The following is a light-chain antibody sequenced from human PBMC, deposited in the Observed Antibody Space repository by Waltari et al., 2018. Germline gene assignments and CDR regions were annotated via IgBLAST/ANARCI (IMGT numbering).Light chain of an antibody. CDR2: DTH. Sequence: QSVLTQSSPMSATPGQGVTISCSGGSSNVGRNAVSWYRHLPGTAPRLVVFDTHRRPSGVPDRFSGSKSGTSASLAISGLQSDDEGDYYCVTWDATLQGPVFGGGTRVTVL. CDR1: SSNVGRNA. CDR3: VTWDATLQGPV. V-gene: IGLV1-44*01. J-gene: IGLJ3*02.